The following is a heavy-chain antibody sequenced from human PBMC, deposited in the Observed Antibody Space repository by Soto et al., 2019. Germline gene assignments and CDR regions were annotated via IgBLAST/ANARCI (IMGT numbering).Heavy chain of an antibody. V-gene: IGHV1-18*01. CDR2: ISAYNGNT. CDR1: GYTFTSYG. J-gene: IGHJ3*02. D-gene: IGHD3-9*01. Sequence: ASVKVSCKASGYTFTSYGISWVRQAPGQGLEWMGWISAYNGNTNYAQKLQGRVTMTTDTSTSTAYMELRSLRSDDTAVYYCAGDVLRFFDWLFGAFDIWGKGKMVTVSS. CDR3: AGDVLRFFDWLFGAFDI.